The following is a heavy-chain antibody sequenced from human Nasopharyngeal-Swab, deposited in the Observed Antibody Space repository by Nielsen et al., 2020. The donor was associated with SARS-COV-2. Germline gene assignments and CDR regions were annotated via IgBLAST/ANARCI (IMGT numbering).Heavy chain of an antibody. D-gene: IGHD1-26*01. CDR1: GGSISSGGYY. CDR3: ARDQAGATWAPGAFDI. J-gene: IGHJ3*02. V-gene: IGHV4-31*03. CDR2: IHYSGST. Sequence: LRLSCTVSGGSISSGGYYWSWIRQHPGKGLEWIGYIHYSGSTYYNPSLKSRVTISVDTSKNQFSLKLSSVTAADTAVYYCARDQAGATWAPGAFDIWGQGTMVTVSS.